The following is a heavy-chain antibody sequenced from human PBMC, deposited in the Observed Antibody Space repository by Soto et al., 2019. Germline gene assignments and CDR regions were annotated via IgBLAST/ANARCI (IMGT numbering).Heavy chain of an antibody. D-gene: IGHD2-8*01. Sequence: GGSLRLSCAASGFTFSSYSMNWVRQAPGKGLEWVSSISSSSSYIYYADSVKGRFTISRDNAKNSLYLQMNSLRAEDTAVYYCASPRPSDIVLMVYATDAFDIWGQGTMVTVS. J-gene: IGHJ3*02. CDR3: ASPRPSDIVLMVYATDAFDI. CDR2: ISSSSSYI. V-gene: IGHV3-21*01. CDR1: GFTFSSYS.